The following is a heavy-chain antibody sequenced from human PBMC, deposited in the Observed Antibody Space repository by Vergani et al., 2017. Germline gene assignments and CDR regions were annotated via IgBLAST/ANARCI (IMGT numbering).Heavy chain of an antibody. J-gene: IGHJ4*02. CDR1: GYTFTGYY. D-gene: IGHD6-19*01. V-gene: IGHV1-2*02. CDR2: INPNSGGT. CDR3: ARAMTVAVALSGSDY. Sequence: QVQLVQSGAEVKKPGASVKVSCKASGYTFTGYYMHWVRQAPGQGLEWMGWINPNSGGTNYAQKFQGRVTMTRDTSISTAYMELSRLRSDDTAVDYCARAMTVAVALSGSDYWGQGTLVTVSS.